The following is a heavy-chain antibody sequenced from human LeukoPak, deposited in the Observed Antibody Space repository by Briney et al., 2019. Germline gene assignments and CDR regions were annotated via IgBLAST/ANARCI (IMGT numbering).Heavy chain of an antibody. CDR3: ARGPLGYGDREDY. V-gene: IGHV1-2*02. J-gene: IGHJ4*02. Sequence: ASVKVSCKASGYTFTGYYMHWVRQTPGQGLEWMGWINPNSGGTNYAQKFQGRVTMTRNTSISTAYMELSSLRSEDTAVYYCARGPLGYGDREDYWGQGTLVTVSS. CDR2: INPNSGGT. CDR1: GYTFTGYY. D-gene: IGHD4-17*01.